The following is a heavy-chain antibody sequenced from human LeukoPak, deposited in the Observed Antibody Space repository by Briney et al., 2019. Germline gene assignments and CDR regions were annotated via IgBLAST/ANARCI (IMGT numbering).Heavy chain of an antibody. CDR3: AKANDYGDYGPLDY. Sequence: AGGSLRLSCAASGFTFTSYSMNWVRQAPGKGLEWVSGISWNSGSIGYADSVKGRFTISRDNAKNSLYLQMNSLRAEDTALYYCAKANDYGDYGPLDYWGQGTLVTVSS. CDR2: ISWNSGSI. V-gene: IGHV3-9*01. CDR1: GFTFTSYS. D-gene: IGHD4-17*01. J-gene: IGHJ4*02.